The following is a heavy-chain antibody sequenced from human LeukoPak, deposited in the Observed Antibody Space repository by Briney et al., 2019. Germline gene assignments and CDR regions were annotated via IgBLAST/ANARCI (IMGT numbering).Heavy chain of an antibody. D-gene: IGHD5-12*01. CDR1: GFTFSSYG. J-gene: IGHJ4*02. CDR3: AKDAQSGPEPYFDY. CDR2: ISYDGRNK. V-gene: IGHV3-30*18. Sequence: GRSLRLSCAASGFTFSSYGMHWVRQAPGKGLEWVAVISYDGRNKYYADSVKGRFTISRDNSKNTLYLQLNSLRAEDTAVYYCAKDAQSGPEPYFDYWGQGTLVTVSS.